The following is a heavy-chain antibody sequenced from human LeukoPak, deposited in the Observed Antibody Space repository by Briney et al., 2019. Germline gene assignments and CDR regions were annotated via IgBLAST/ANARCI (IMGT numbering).Heavy chain of an antibody. D-gene: IGHD3-3*01. CDR3: AHGERFWSGYYLGGEVGSFDY. Sequence: TLSLTCTVSGGSISSYYWSWIRQPPGKGLEWLALIYWNDDKRYSPSLKSRLTITKDTSKNQVVLTMTNMDPVDTATYYCAHGERFWSGYYLGGEVGSFDYWGQGTLVTVSS. CDR2: IYWNDDK. J-gene: IGHJ4*02. V-gene: IGHV2-5*01. CDR1: GGSISSYYW.